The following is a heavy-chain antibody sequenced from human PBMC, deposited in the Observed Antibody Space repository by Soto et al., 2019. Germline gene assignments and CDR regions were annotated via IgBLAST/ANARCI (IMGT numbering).Heavy chain of an antibody. CDR3: ARGEGESDSIWFPGFDP. CDR1: GGSISSSSYY. D-gene: IGHD3-10*01. V-gene: IGHV4-39*07. Sequence: SETLSLTCTVSGGSISSSSYYWGWIRQPPGKGLEWIGSIYYSGSTYYNPSLKSRVTISVDTSKNQFSLKLSSVTAADTAVYYCARGEGESDSIWFPGFDPWGQGTLVTVSS. CDR2: IYYSGST. J-gene: IGHJ5*02.